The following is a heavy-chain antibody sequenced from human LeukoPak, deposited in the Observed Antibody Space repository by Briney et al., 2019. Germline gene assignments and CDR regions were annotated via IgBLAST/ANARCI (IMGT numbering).Heavy chain of an antibody. V-gene: IGHV3-30*02. CDR3: AKDRFLEWLSYYFDY. D-gene: IGHD3-3*01. CDR1: GFTFSSYG. CDR2: IRYDGSNK. Sequence: GGSLRLSCAASGFTFSSYGMHWVRQAPGKGLEWVAFIRYDGSNKYYADSVKGRFTISRDNSKNTLYLQMNSLRAEDTAVYYCAKDRFLEWLSYYFDYWGQGTLVTVSS. J-gene: IGHJ4*02.